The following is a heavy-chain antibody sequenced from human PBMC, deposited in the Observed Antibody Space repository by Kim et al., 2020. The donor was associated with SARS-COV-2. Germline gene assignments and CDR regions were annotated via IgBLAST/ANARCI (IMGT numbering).Heavy chain of an antibody. J-gene: IGHJ4*02. D-gene: IGHD3-22*01. CDR1: GYSISSGYY. Sequence: SETLSLTCTVSGYSISSGYYWGWIRQPPGKGLEWIGSIYHSGSTYYNPSLKSRVTISVDTSKNQFSLKLSSVTAADTAVYYCARVGPYDSSGWGQGTLVT. CDR2: IYHSGST. V-gene: IGHV4-38-2*02. CDR3: ARVGPYDSSG.